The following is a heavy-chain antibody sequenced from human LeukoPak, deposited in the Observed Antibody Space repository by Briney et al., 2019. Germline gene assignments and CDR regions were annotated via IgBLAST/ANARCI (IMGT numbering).Heavy chain of an antibody. CDR2: LSYDGNTK. CDR1: GFTFNTYA. J-gene: IGHJ4*02. CDR3: ARAGLDDYVWGSYRPFDY. D-gene: IGHD3-16*02. V-gene: IGHV3-30*04. Sequence: GGSLRLSCAASGFTFNTYAMHWVRQAPDKGLEWVALLSYDGNTKYYADSVKGRFTISRDNSKNTLYLQMNSLRAEDTAVYYCARAGLDDYVWGSYRPFDYWGQGTLVTVSS.